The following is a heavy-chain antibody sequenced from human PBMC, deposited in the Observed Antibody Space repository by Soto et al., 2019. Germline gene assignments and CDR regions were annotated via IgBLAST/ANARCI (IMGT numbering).Heavy chain of an antibody. V-gene: IGHV1-69*01. CDR2: IIPLFGTT. J-gene: IGHJ6*02. CDR1: GDTFKNCV. CDR3: AAELGFGKLSVV. D-gene: IGHD3-10*01. Sequence: QVQVVQSGVEVRRPGSSVKVSCKASGDTFKNCVISCVRQAPGQGLEWMGGIIPLFGTTDFAQRFQGRLTITTDESTTTADMELSRLRSEDTATYYCAAELGFGKLSVVWGQGTTVIVSS.